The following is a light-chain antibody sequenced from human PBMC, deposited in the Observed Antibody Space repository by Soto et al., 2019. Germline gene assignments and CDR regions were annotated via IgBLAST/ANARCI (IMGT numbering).Light chain of an antibody. V-gene: IGLV4-69*01. J-gene: IGLJ1*01. Sequence: QSVLTQSPSASASLGASVKLTCTLSSGHSSYAIAWDQQQPEKGPRYLMKLNSDGSHSKGDGIPDRFSGTSSGAERYLIISHLQSEDEADYYCQTWGTGNHVFGTGTKLTVL. CDR3: QTWGTGNHV. CDR2: LNSDGSH. CDR1: SGHSSYA.